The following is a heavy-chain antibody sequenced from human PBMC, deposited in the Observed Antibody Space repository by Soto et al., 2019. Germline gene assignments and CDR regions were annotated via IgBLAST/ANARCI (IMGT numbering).Heavy chain of an antibody. J-gene: IGHJ4*02. CDR1: GGTFTSYA. CDR3: VRSKGNYEFDY. D-gene: IGHD4-4*01. Sequence: QVQLVQSGAEVKKPGSSVKVSCKASGGTFTSYAFSWVRQAPGQGLEWMGGIIPIFHTTNYAQKFQGRVTITADESTSSAYMGLSSLRSDDTAVYDCVRSKGNYEFDYWGQGTLVTVSS. CDR2: IIPIFHTT. V-gene: IGHV1-69*01.